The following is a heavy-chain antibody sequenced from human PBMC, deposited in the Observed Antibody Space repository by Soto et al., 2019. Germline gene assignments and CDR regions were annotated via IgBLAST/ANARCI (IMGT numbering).Heavy chain of an antibody. CDR1: GFSVSSNY. CDR3: ARHRHPRGTVGATSPLDP. J-gene: IGHJ5*02. V-gene: IGHV3-53*01. CDR2: HYSGGST. D-gene: IGHD1-26*01. Sequence: GGSLRLSCAISGFSVSSNYLSWVRQAPGKGLEWVSVHYSGGSTYYADSVQGRFTISRDRSNNTLYLQMRRVRAEDTTVYFCARHRHPRGTVGATSPLDPWGQGTQVTVSS.